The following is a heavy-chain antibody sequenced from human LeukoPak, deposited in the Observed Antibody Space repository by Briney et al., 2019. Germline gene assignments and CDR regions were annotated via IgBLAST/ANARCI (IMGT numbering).Heavy chain of an antibody. CDR2: ISSNGGST. CDR3: ARGVDYYGSGSYWSNWFDP. Sequence: PGGSLRLSSAASGFTFNSYAMHWVRQAPGKGLEYVSAISSNGGSTYYADSVKGRFTISRDNSKNTLYLQMGSLRAEDMAVYYCARGVDYYGSGSYWSNWFDPWGQGTLVTVSS. CDR1: GFTFNSYA. V-gene: IGHV3-64*02. J-gene: IGHJ5*02. D-gene: IGHD3-10*01.